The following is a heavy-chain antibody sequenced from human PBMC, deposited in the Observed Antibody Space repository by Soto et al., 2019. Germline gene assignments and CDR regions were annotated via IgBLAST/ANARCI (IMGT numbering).Heavy chain of an antibody. Sequence: SVKVSCKASGFTFTSSAVQWVRQARGQRLEWIGWIVVGSGNTNYAQKFQERVTITRDMSTSTAYMELSSLRSEDTAVYYCAVGGNYYDSSGYDYWGQGTLVTVSS. CDR2: IVVGSGNT. J-gene: IGHJ4*02. CDR3: AVGGNYYDSSGYDY. V-gene: IGHV1-58*01. D-gene: IGHD3-22*01. CDR1: GFTFTSSA.